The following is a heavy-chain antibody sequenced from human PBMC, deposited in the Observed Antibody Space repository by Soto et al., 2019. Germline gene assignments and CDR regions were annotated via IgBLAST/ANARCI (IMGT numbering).Heavy chain of an antibody. J-gene: IGHJ4*02. V-gene: IGHV3-21*01. CDR3: AREDIAAAGSYGY. CDR1: GFTFSSYS. CDR2: ISSSSSYI. D-gene: IGHD6-13*01. Sequence: EVQLVESGGGLVKPGGSLRLSCAASGFTFSSYSMNWVRQAPGKGLEWVSSISSSSSYIYYADSVKGRFTISRDNAKNSLYLQMNSLRAEDTAVYYCAREDIAAAGSYGYWGQGTLVTVSS.